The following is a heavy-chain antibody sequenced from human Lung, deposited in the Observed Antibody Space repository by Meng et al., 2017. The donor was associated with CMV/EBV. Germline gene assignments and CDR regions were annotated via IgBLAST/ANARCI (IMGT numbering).Heavy chain of an antibody. D-gene: IGHD2-21*01. V-gene: IGHV3-7*01. CDR2: IKEDGSGQ. CDR1: GFTFTTFW. Sequence: GGSXRLXCAASGFTFTTFWMTWVRQAPGKGLEWVANIKEDGSGQWYVDSVKGRFTISRDNAKQSVYLQMDSLRAEDTAVYYCVRYANSHYGMDGWGQGTTVTVSS. CDR3: VRYANSHYGMDG. J-gene: IGHJ6*02.